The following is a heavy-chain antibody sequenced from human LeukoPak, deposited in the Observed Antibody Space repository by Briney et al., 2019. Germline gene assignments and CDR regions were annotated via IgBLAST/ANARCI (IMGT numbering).Heavy chain of an antibody. CDR1: GFTFSSGA. CDR3: ARDYGSRGSSSYPFDN. CDR2: IDESGGSI. Sequence: GGSLRLSCAATGFTFSSGAMSWVRQAPGKGLEWVSGIDESGGSIYYADSVKGRFTISRDNSKNTLDLQMNSLRAEDTAVYYCARDYGSRGSSSYPFDNWSQGTLVTVSP. V-gene: IGHV3-23*01. D-gene: IGHD3-10*01. J-gene: IGHJ4*02.